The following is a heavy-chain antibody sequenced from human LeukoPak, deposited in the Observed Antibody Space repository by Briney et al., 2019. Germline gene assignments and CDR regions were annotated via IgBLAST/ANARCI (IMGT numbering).Heavy chain of an antibody. V-gene: IGHV4-34*01. J-gene: IGHJ4*02. D-gene: IGHD2-8*01. CDR1: GGSFSGYY. Sequence: SETLSLTCAVYGGSFSGYYWSWIRQPPGKGLEWIGEINHSGSTNYNPSLKSRVTISVDTSKNQFSLKLSSVTAADTAVYYCARSGIEDIVLMVYAHFDCWGQGTLVTVSS. CDR2: INHSGST. CDR3: ARSGIEDIVLMVYAHFDC.